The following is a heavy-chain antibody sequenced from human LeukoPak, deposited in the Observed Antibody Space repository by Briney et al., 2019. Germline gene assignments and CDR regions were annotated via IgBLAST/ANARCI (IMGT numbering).Heavy chain of an antibody. J-gene: IGHJ6*03. V-gene: IGHV3-49*03. Sequence: HPGRSLRLSCTASGFTFGDYAMSWFRQAPGKGLEWVGFIRSKAYGGATEYAASVKGRFTISRDDSKSIAYLRMNSLKTEDTAVYYCTRDRITIFGVVIMGYYMDVWGKGTTVTVSS. CDR1: GFTFGDYA. CDR2: IRSKAYGGAT. CDR3: TRDRITIFGVVIMGYYMDV. D-gene: IGHD3-3*01.